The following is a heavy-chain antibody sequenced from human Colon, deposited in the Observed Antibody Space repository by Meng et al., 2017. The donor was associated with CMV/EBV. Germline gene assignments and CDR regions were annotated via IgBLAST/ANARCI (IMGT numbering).Heavy chain of an antibody. D-gene: IGHD2-15*01. Sequence: SETLSLTCTVSGGSISSSSYYWGWIRQPPGKGLEWIGSFYYSGTTYYNPSLESRVTISIDLSKNQFSLKLKNLTAVDTAVYYCARDNPILAPGWGQGTLVTVSS. CDR2: FYYSGTT. CDR3: ARDNPILAPG. CDR1: GGSISSSSYY. J-gene: IGHJ4*02. V-gene: IGHV4-39*07.